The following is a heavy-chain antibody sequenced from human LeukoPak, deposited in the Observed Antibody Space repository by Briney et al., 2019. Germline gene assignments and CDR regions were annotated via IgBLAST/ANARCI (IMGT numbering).Heavy chain of an antibody. CDR1: GFTFSSYS. CDR3: ASSGGGIAAAGTYYFDY. CDR2: ISSSSSYI. J-gene: IGHJ4*02. Sequence: GGSLRLSCAASGFTFSSYSMNWVRQAPGKGLEWVSSISSSSSYIYYADSVKGRFTISRDNAKNSLYLQMNSLRAEDTAVYYCASSGGGIAAAGTYYFDYWGQGALVTVSS. V-gene: IGHV3-21*01. D-gene: IGHD6-13*01.